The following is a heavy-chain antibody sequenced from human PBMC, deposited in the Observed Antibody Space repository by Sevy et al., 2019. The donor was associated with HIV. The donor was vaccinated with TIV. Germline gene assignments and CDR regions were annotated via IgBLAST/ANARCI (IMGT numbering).Heavy chain of an antibody. CDR1: GFTFSSYA. V-gene: IGHV3-30-3*01. CDR2: ISYDGSNK. Sequence: GGSLRLSCAASGFTFSSYAMHWVRQAPGKGLEWVAVISYDGSNKYYADSVKGRFTISRDNSKNTLYLQMNSLRAEDTAVYYCARGGDYDSSGYYYGSGFDIWGQGTMVTVSS. CDR3: ARGGDYDSSGYYYGSGFDI. D-gene: IGHD3-22*01. J-gene: IGHJ3*02.